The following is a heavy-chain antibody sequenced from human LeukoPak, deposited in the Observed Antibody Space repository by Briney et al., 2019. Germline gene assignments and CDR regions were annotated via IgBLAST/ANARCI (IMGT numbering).Heavy chain of an antibody. CDR2: ISSSGSTI. CDR1: GFTFSSYE. J-gene: IGHJ6*03. Sequence: PGGSLRLSCAASGFTFSSYEMNWVRQAPGKGLEWVSYISSSGSTIYYADSVKGRFTISRDNAKNSLYLQMNSLRAEDTAVYYCARDPTPYSGSYAVPYYYYYMDVWGKGTTVTVSS. CDR3: ARDPTPYSGSYAVPYYYYYMDV. D-gene: IGHD1-26*01. V-gene: IGHV3-48*03.